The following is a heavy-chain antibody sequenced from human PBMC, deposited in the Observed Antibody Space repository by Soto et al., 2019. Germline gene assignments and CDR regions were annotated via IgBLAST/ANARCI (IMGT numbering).Heavy chain of an antibody. CDR3: ARHKAWSGYDYLRWYFDL. CDR1: VGSISSYY. J-gene: IGHJ2*01. V-gene: IGHV4-59*08. D-gene: IGHD5-12*01. CDR2: IYYSGST. Sequence: SETLSLTCTVSVGSISSYYWSWIRQPPGRGLEWIGYIYYSGSTNYNPGLKSRVTISEDTSKNQFSLKLSSVTAADTAVYYCARHKAWSGYDYLRWYFDLWGRGTLVTV.